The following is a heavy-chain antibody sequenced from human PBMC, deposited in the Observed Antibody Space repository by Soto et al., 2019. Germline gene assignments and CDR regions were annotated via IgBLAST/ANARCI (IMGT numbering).Heavy chain of an antibody. V-gene: IGHV3-11*01. CDR2: ISNTGTNS. CDR1: RFTFSDYY. Sequence: AQLEESGGGVVKPGGSLRLSCVGSRFTFSDYYMRWIRQAPGKGLEWISYISNTGTNSYYADSVKGRFTISRDNAKNALSLQMNRLTVEDAGVYYCARWVPGGNVPPYGMDVWGQGTTVTVSS. J-gene: IGHJ6*02. D-gene: IGHD5-12*01. CDR3: ARWVPGGNVPPYGMDV.